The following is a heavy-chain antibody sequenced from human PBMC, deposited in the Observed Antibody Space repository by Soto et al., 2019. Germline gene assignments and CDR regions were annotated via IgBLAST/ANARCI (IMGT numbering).Heavy chain of an antibody. CDR3: ARQPGYCSGGSCYGPDAFDI. V-gene: IGHV3-11*01. D-gene: IGHD2-15*01. J-gene: IGHJ3*02. CDR1: GFTFSDYY. Sequence: GGSLRLSCAASGFTFSDYYMSWIRQAPGKGLEWVSYISSSGSTIYYADSVKGRFTISRDNAKNSLYLQMNSLRAEDTAVYYCARQPGYCSGGSCYGPDAFDIWGQGTMVTVSS. CDR2: ISSSGSTI.